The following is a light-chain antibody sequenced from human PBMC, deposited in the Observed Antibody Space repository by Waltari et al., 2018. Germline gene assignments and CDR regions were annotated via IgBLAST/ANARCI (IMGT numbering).Light chain of an antibody. CDR3: ASWGGALTGVV. V-gene: IGLV1-47*01. CDR2: MND. J-gene: IGLJ2*01. Sequence: QSVLTQPPSASGAPGQWVTISCSGSTSNIGNNYVYWYQKLPGTAPKLLVAMNDRRPSGAPDRYSGSKSGTAASRAVGGLRSEDEADYYWASWGGALTGVVFGGGTRLTVL. CDR1: TSNIGNNY.